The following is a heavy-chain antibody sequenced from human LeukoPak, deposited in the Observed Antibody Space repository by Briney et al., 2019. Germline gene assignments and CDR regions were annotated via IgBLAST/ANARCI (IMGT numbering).Heavy chain of an antibody. D-gene: IGHD3-10*01. V-gene: IGHV3-23*01. Sequence: GGTLRLSCAASGFTFSSYAMSWVRPAPGKGLEWVSAISGSGGSTYYADVVKGQFTISIDNSKDTLYLQMNSLRAEDTTLYYCAPARLLNWFDPWGQGTLVTVSS. J-gene: IGHJ5*02. CDR2: ISGSGGST. CDR1: GFTFSSYA. CDR3: APARLLNWFDP.